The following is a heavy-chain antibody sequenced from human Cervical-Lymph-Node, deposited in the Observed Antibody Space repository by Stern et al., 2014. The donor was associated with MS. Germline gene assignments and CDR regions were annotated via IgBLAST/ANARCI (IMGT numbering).Heavy chain of an antibody. CDR2: ITLNSDKI. CDR3: SKGRGYFYYGMDI. CDR1: GVGFEDFD. Sequence: EVQLGGSGDGLVKPGSALRISCEASGVGFEDFDMHWGLQGPRKGLECVVGITLNSDKIDYAYSVKGRFTISRDNAKNSLYLQMNSLRTEDTALYYFSKGRGYFYYGMDIWGQGTTVTVSS. V-gene: IGHV3-9*01. J-gene: IGHJ6*02.